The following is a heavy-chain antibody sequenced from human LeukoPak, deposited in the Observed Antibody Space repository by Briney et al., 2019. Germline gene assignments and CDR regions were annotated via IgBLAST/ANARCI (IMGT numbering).Heavy chain of an antibody. V-gene: IGHV4-39*07. CDR1: GGSISSSSYY. D-gene: IGHD6-6*01. J-gene: IGHJ5*02. Sequence: SETLSLTCTVSGGSISSSSYYWGWIRQPPGKGLEWIGSIFYSGSTYYNPSLKSRVTISVDTSKNQFSLKLSSVTAADTAVYYCARRGSSSGWFDPWGQGTLVTVSS. CDR3: ARRGSSSGWFDP. CDR2: IFYSGST.